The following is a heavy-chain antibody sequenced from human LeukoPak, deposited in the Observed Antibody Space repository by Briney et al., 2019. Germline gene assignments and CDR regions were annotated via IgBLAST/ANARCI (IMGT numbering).Heavy chain of an antibody. V-gene: IGHV3-21*01. CDR2: ISSSSSYI. J-gene: IGHJ4*02. D-gene: IGHD3-22*01. CDR1: GFTFSNYW. Sequence: GGSLRLSCAASGFTFSNYWMTWVRQAPGKGLEWVSSISSSSSYIYYADSVKGRFTISRDNAKNSLYLQMNSLRAEDTAVYYCARDWDYDSSGCFDYWGQGTLVTVSS. CDR3: ARDWDYDSSGCFDY.